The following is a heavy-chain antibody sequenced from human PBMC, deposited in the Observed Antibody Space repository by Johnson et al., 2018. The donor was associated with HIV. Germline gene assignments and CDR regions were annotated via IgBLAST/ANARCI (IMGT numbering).Heavy chain of an antibody. CDR2: MWYDGSNK. CDR1: GFAFSNYG. J-gene: IGHJ3*02. Sequence: VQLVESGGGVVQPGRSLRLSCAASGFAFSNYGMHWVRQAPGKGLEWVAVMWYDGSNKYYADSVKGRFTISRDNSKNTLYLQMNSLRAEDTAVYYCAREPRGPSSGSRIPDAFDIWGQGTKVTVSS. D-gene: IGHD3-10*01. V-gene: IGHV3-30*19. CDR3: AREPRGPSSGSRIPDAFDI.